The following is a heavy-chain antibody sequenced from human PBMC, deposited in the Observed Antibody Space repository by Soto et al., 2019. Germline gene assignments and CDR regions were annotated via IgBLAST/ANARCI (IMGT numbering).Heavy chain of an antibody. CDR1: GFAFGTYG. CDR3: AKDRGLADPHCYGLDV. D-gene: IGHD3-10*01. J-gene: IGHJ6*02. Sequence: QVQLVESGGGVVQPRRSLRLSCAASGFAFGTYGMQWVRQAPGKGLEWVAVTSYDGSKKYYADSVKGRFTISRDNSNNTVYLQMNSLRLEDTAIYYCAKDRGLADPHCYGLDVWGQGTTVAVSS. CDR2: TSYDGSKK. V-gene: IGHV3-30*18.